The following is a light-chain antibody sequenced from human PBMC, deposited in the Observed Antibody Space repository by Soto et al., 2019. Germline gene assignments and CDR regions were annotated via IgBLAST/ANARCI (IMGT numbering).Light chain of an antibody. Sequence: DVRMTQSPSSLSASVGERVTITCRASQSVSNWLAWYQQKPGKAPKVLIYDVSSLDRGVQSRFSGSGSGTELILTIRSLKNDDFATYYCKPSDSYYWTVGKGTKVDIK. J-gene: IGKJ1*01. CDR3: KPSDSYYWT. CDR1: QSVSNW. CDR2: DVS. V-gene: IGKV1-5*01.